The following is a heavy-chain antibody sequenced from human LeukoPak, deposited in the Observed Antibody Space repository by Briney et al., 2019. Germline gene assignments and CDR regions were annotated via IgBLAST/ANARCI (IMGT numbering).Heavy chain of an antibody. CDR2: IYYSGST. Sequence: SETLSLTCTVFGGSISSYYWSWIRQPPGKGLEWIGYIYYSGSTNYNPSLKSRVTISVDTSKNQFSLKLSSVTAADTAVYYCAKEISGYDWAPLVNWGQGTLVTVSS. CDR3: AKEISGYDWAPLVN. V-gene: IGHV4-59*01. D-gene: IGHD5-12*01. CDR1: GGSISSYY. J-gene: IGHJ4*02.